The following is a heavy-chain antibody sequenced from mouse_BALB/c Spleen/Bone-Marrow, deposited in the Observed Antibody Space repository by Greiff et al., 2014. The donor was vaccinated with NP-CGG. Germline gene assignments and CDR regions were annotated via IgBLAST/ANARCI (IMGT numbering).Heavy chain of an antibody. CDR2: ILPGSGTT. CDR1: GYTFSSYW. D-gene: IGHD2-3*01. V-gene: IGHV1-9*01. Sequence: VQLQQSGAELMKPGASVKISCKATGYTFSSYWIEWVNQRPGHGLEWIGEILPGSGTTHYNERFKDKATFTADTSSNTAYMQLSSLTSEDSAVYYCARGGYDTSIFAYWGQGTLVTVSA. CDR3: ARGGYDTSIFAY. J-gene: IGHJ3*01.